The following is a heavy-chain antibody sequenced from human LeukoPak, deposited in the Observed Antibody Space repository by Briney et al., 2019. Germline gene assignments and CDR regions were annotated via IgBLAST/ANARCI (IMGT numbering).Heavy chain of an antibody. CDR2: FDPEDGET. CDR1: GYTLTELS. J-gene: IGHJ4*02. CDR3: ATTLKTSGY. Sequence: ASVTVSFTVSGYTLTELSMHWVRQAPGKGLEWMGGFDPEDGETIYAQKFQGRVTMTEDTSTDTAYMELSSLRSEDTAVYYCATTLKTSGYWGQGTLVTVSS. V-gene: IGHV1-24*01.